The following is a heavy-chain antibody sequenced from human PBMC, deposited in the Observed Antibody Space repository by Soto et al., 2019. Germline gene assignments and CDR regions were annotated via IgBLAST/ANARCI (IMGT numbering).Heavy chain of an antibody. D-gene: IGHD2-2*02. CDR3: ARAHCSSTSCYTFYYYYGMDV. J-gene: IGHJ6*02. V-gene: IGHV6-1*01. CDR2: TYYRSKWYN. CDR1: GDSVSSNSAA. Sequence: PSQTLSLTCAISGDSVSSNSAAWNWIRQSPSRGLEWLGRTYYRSKWYNDYAVSVKSRITINPDTSKNQFSLQLNSVTPEDTAVYYCARAHCSSTSCYTFYYYYGMDVWGQGTTVTVS.